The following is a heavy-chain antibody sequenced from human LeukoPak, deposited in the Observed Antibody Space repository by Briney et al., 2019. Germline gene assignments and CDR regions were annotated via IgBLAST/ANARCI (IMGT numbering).Heavy chain of an antibody. V-gene: IGHV3-53*01. Sequence: GGSLRLFCAASWFTVSSNYMIWVRQAPGKGREGVSGIYSGGSTYYADSVKGRFTISRDNSKNTLYLQMNSLRAEDTAVYYCAKGYSYGQYYFDYWGQGTLVTVSS. CDR2: IYSGGST. CDR1: WFTVSSNY. CDR3: AKGYSYGQYYFDY. J-gene: IGHJ4*02. D-gene: IGHD5-18*01.